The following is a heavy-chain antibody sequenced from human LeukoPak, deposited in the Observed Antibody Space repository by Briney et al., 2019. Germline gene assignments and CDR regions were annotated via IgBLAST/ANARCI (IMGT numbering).Heavy chain of an antibody. D-gene: IGHD3-22*01. V-gene: IGHV1-18*01. J-gene: IGHJ4*02. CDR2: ISAYNGNT. Sequence: GASVKVSCKASGYTFTSYGISWVRQAPGQGLEWMGWISAYNGNTNYAQKLQGRVTMTTDTSTSTAYMELRSLRSDDTAVYYCARDRTYYDSSGYPDYWGQGTLVTVSS. CDR3: ARDRTYYDSSGYPDY. CDR1: GYTFTSYG.